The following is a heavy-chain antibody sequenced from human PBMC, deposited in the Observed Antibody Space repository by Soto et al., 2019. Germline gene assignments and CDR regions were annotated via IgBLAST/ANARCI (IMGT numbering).Heavy chain of an antibody. D-gene: IGHD6-13*01. V-gene: IGHV1-8*01. CDR2: MNPNSGNT. CDR3: SIWGGIASPAYDGSLAPYDY. CDR1: GYTFTSYD. Sequence: ASVKVSCKASGYTFTSYDINWVRQATGQGLEWMGWMNPNSGNTGYAQMFQGRVTMTRNTSISTAYLELTSLREEDTAVYFFSIWGGIASPAYDGSLAPYDYWGQGTLVTVSS. J-gene: IGHJ4*02.